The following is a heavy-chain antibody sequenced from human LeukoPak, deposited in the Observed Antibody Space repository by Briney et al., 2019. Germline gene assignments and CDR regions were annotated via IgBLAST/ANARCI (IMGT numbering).Heavy chain of an antibody. Sequence: GGSLRLSCAASGSMFSSNWMSWVRLAPGKGLEWVANIKEDGTETYYVDSVKGRFTISRDNAKNSLYLQMNSLRVEDTAVYYCAKEGRSLQTYWGQGTLVTVTS. CDR3: AKEGRSLQTY. CDR2: IKEDGTET. J-gene: IGHJ4*02. D-gene: IGHD5-24*01. CDR1: GSMFSSNW. V-gene: IGHV3-7*03.